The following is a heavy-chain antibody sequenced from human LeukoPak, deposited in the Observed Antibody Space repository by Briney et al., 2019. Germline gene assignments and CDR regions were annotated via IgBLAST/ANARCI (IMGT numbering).Heavy chain of an antibody. V-gene: IGHV4-39*07. Sequence: SETLSLTCTVSGGSISSNSYYWGWIRQPPGKGLEWIGSIYYSGSTYYNPSLKSRVTISVDTSKNQFSLKLSSVTAADTAVYYCARVERYSSSWYVGHYHWYFDLWGRGTLVTVSS. J-gene: IGHJ2*01. CDR1: GGSISSNSYY. CDR2: IYYSGST. D-gene: IGHD6-13*01. CDR3: ARVERYSSSWYVGHYHWYFDL.